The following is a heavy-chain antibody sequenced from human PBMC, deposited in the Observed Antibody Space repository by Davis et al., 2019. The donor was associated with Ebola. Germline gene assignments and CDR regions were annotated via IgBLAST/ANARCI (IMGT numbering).Heavy chain of an antibody. CDR3: AKTLRIQLWSAFDY. J-gene: IGHJ4*02. CDR1: GFTFSSYA. V-gene: IGHV3-23*01. CDR2: ISGSGGST. Sequence: GESLKISCAASGFTFSSYAMSWVRQAPGKGLEWVSAISGSGGSTYYADSVKGRFTISRDNSKNTLYLQMNSLRAEDTAVYYCAKTLRIQLWSAFDYWGQGTLVTVSS. D-gene: IGHD5-18*01.